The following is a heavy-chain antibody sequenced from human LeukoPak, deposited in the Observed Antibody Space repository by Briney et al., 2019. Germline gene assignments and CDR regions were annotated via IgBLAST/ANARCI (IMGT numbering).Heavy chain of an antibody. CDR3: ARESSVVVVVAATPVFDY. J-gene: IGHJ4*02. CDR2: IYTSGSA. V-gene: IGHV4-4*07. CDR1: GGSISSYY. Sequence: SETLSLXCTVSGGSISSYYWSWIRQPAGKGLEWIGRIYTSGSANYNPSLKSRVTMSVDTSKNQFSLKLSSVTAADTAVYYCARESSVVVVVAATPVFDYWGQGTLVTVSS. D-gene: IGHD2-15*01.